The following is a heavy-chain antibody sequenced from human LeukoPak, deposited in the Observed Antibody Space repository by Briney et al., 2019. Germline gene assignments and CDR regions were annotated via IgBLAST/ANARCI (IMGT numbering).Heavy chain of an antibody. CDR1: GFTFSSYG. Sequence: GGTLRLSCAASGFTFSSYGMSWVRQAPGKGLEWVSSISGSSSYIYYADSVKGRFSISRDNAKNSLYLQMNSLRAEDTAVYYCARDLLGWELHYFDYWGQGTLVTVSS. V-gene: IGHV3-21*01. CDR2: ISGSSSYI. CDR3: ARDLLGWELHYFDY. D-gene: IGHD1-26*01. J-gene: IGHJ4*02.